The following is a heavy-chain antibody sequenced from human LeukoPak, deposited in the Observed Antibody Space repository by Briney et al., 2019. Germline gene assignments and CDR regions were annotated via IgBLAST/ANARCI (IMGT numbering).Heavy chain of an antibody. J-gene: IGHJ4*02. V-gene: IGHV3-7*01. D-gene: IGHD7-27*01. CDR1: GFTFSSYW. CDR2: IKQDGSEK. CDR3: ARDKMTGDSYFDY. Sequence: GGSLRLSCAASGFTFSSYWMSWVRQAPGKGLEWVAHIKQDGSEKNYVDSVKGRFTISGDNAKNSLLLQMDGLRAEDAAVYYCARDKMTGDSYFDYWGQGTLVTVSS.